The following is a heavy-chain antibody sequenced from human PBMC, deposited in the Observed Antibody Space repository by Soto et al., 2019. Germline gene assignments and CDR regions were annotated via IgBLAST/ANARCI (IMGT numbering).Heavy chain of an antibody. D-gene: IGHD5-18*01. Sequence: SETLSLTCGVSGASISSDNWWVWIRQPPGKGLEWVGYIFSTGHTVYNPSLKSRVSMSVDTSNNQFSLRLTSVTALDTAVYFCASKPNSLYYFDFWGQGTLVTVSS. J-gene: IGHJ4*02. CDR1: GASISSDNW. CDR3: ASKPNSLYYFDF. CDR2: IFSTGHT. V-gene: IGHV4-28*01.